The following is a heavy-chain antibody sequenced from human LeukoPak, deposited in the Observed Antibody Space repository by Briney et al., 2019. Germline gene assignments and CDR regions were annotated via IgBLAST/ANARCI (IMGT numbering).Heavy chain of an antibody. V-gene: IGHV4-59*01. J-gene: IGHJ4*02. Sequence: SETLSLTCTVSGGSISSYCWSWIRQPPGKGLEWIGYIYYSGSTNYNPSLKSRVTISVDTSKNQFSLKLSSVTAADTAVYYCATQRWLQFPFDYWGQGTLVTVSS. CDR3: ATQRWLQFPFDY. D-gene: IGHD5-24*01. CDR2: IYYSGST. CDR1: GGSISSYC.